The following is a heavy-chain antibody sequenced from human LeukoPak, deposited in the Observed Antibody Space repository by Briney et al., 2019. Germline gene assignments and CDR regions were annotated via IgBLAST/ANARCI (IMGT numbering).Heavy chain of an antibody. Sequence: GGSLRLSCAASGFTFSGYAMHWVRQAPGKGLEYVSAISSNGGSTYYANSVKGRFTISRDNSKNTLYLQMGSLRAEDMAVYYCARITFGGVDYWGQGTLVTVSS. CDR1: GFTFSGYA. V-gene: IGHV3-64*01. J-gene: IGHJ4*02. D-gene: IGHD3-16*01. CDR3: ARITFGGVDY. CDR2: ISSNGGST.